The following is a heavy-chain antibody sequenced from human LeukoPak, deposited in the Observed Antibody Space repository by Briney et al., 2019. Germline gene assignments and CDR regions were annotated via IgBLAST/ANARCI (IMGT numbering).Heavy chain of an antibody. CDR2: ISSSSTVI. D-gene: IGHD3/OR15-3a*01. CDR1: GFTFSTYN. Sequence: PGGSLRLSCTASGFTFSTYNMNWVRQAPGKGLEWVSYISSSSTVIYYAASVRGRITISRDNAKNSLSLQMNSLRDEDTAVYYCTRDLRSNYWGQGTLVTVAS. CDR3: TRDLRSNY. J-gene: IGHJ4*02. V-gene: IGHV3-48*02.